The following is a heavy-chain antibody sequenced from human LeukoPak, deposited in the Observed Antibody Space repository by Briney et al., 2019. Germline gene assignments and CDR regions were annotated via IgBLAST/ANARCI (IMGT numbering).Heavy chain of an antibody. CDR2: IYYSGST. V-gene: IGHV4-59*01. Sequence: SETLSLTCTVSGGSISSYYWSWIRQPPGKGLEWIGYIYYSGSTNYNPSLKSRVTISVDTSKNRFSLKLSSVTAADTAVYYCARAGYCSSTSCYRRFWFDPWGQGTLVTVSS. D-gene: IGHD2-2*01. J-gene: IGHJ5*02. CDR3: ARAGYCSSTSCYRRFWFDP. CDR1: GGSISSYY.